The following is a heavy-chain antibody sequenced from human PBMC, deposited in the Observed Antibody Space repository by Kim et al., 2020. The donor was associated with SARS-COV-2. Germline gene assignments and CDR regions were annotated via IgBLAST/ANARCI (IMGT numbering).Heavy chain of an antibody. Sequence: GGSLRLSCAASGFTFSSYGMHWVRQAPGKGLEWVAVIWYDGSNKYYADSVKGRFTISRDNSKNTLYLQMNSLRAEDTAVYYCAKDRGYSYFLDYWGQGTLVTVSS. CDR3: AKDRGYSYFLDY. J-gene: IGHJ4*02. CDR2: IWYDGSNK. D-gene: IGHD5-18*01. V-gene: IGHV3-33*06. CDR1: GFTFSSYG.